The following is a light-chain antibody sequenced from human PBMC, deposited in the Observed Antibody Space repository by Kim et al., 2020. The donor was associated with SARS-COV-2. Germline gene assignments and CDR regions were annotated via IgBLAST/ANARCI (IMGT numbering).Light chain of an antibody. CDR2: GAS. CDR1: QSVSSSY. CDR3: QQYGSSPRVT. J-gene: IGKJ4*01. Sequence: SPGERATLSCRASQSVSSSYLAWYQQKPGQAPRLLIYGASSRATGIPDRFSGSGSGTDFTLTISRLEPEDFAVYYCQQYGSSPRVTFGGGTKVDIK. V-gene: IGKV3-20*01.